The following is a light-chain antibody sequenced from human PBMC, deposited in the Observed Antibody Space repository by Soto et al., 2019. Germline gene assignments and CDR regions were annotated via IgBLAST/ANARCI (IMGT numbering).Light chain of an antibody. J-gene: IGKJ2*01. V-gene: IGKV1-39*01. Sequence: DIQMTQSPSSLSASVGDRVSINCRASQTIITYLNWYQQKPGKAPKLLISAASNLQSGVPSRFSGSGSETEFTLTISSVQPEDFATYYCQQSYSTPRTFGQGTKLEIK. CDR3: QQSYSTPRT. CDR1: QTIITY. CDR2: AAS.